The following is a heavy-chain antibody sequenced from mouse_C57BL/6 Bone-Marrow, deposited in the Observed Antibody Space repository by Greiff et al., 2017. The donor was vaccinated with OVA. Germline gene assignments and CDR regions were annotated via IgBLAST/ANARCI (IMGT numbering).Heavy chain of an antibody. D-gene: IGHD1-1*01. CDR1: GYTFTDYY. J-gene: IGHJ1*03. CDR2: INPYNGGT. CDR3: ARCYYGSSYWYFDV. Sequence: VQLKQSGPVLVKPGASVKMSCKASGYTFTDYYMNWVKQSHGKSLEWIGVINPYNGGTSYNQKFKGKATLTVDKSSSTAYMELNSLTSEDSAVYYCARCYYGSSYWYFDVWGTGTTVTVSS. V-gene: IGHV1-19*01.